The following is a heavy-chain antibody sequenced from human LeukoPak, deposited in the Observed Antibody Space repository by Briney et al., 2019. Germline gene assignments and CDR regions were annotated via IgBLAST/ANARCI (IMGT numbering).Heavy chain of an antibody. Sequence: SETLSLTCAVYGGSFSGYYWSWIRQPPGKRLEWIGEINHSGSTNYNPSLKSRVTISVDTSKNQFSLKLSSETAADTAVYYCARAETVQAATPFDYWGQGTLVTVSS. CDR2: INHSGST. J-gene: IGHJ4*02. CDR3: ARAETVQAATPFDY. D-gene: IGHD2-2*01. CDR1: GGSFSGYY. V-gene: IGHV4-34*01.